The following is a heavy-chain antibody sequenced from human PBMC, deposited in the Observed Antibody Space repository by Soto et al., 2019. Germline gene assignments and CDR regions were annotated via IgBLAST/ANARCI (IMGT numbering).Heavy chain of an antibody. CDR2: IYWSGDE. V-gene: IGHV3-23*02. J-gene: IGHJ3*02. Sequence: EEQLLESGGDLVQPGGSLRLSCVASGITFRSRAMSWVRQAPGEGLEWLALIYWSGDEHYRPSLKSRLSIIKDTSKNHVVLIMTDMDPVDTATYYCARGLATLPVFAFDIWGQGTMVTVSS. D-gene: IGHD6-6*01. CDR1: GITFRSRA. CDR3: ARGLATLPVFAFDI.